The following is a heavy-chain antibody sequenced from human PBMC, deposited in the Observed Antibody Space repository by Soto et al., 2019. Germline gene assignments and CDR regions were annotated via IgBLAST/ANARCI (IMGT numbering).Heavy chain of an antibody. D-gene: IGHD3-3*01. CDR3: ARDKRDLRFLEWSYYFDY. V-gene: IGHV3-30-3*01. CDR2: ISYDGSNK. Sequence: PGGSLRLSCAPSGFTFSNYAMHWVRQAPGKGLEWVAVISYDGSNKYCADSVKGRFTISRDNSKNTLYLQMNSLRAEDTAVYYCARDKRDLRFLEWSYYFDYWGQGTLVTVSS. CDR1: GFTFSNYA. J-gene: IGHJ4*02.